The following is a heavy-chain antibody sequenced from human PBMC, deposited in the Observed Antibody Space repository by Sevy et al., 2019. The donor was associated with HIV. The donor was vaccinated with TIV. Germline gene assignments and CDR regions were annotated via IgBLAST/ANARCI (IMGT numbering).Heavy chain of an antibody. D-gene: IGHD3-10*01. V-gene: IGHV3-49*04. J-gene: IGHJ5*02. CDR3: ARHAREAWRGSGVYYNVTDGFDP. CDR2: IITKNHGGTP. Sequence: GGSLRLSCTGSGFNIADYYMTWVRQAPGKGLDWVGFIITKNHGGTPEYGASVKGRFTISRDDCKNTIYLQMHSLKTEDTGIYYCARHAREAWRGSGVYYNVTDGFDPWGQGTLVTVSS. CDR1: GFNIADYY.